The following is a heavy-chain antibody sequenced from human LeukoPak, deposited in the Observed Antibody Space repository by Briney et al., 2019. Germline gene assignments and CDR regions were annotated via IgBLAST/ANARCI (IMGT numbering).Heavy chain of an antibody. CDR1: GGSISSGSYY. J-gene: IGHJ5*02. CDR3: ARVFCSGGSCRSPNWFDP. CDR2: IYHSGST. V-gene: IGHV4-30-2*01. D-gene: IGHD2-15*01. Sequence: SETLSLTCTVSGGSISSGSYYWSWIRQPPGKGLEWIGYIYHSGSTYYNPSLKSRVTISVDTSKNQFSLKLSSVTAADTAVYYCARVFCSGGSCRSPNWFDPWGQGTLVTVSS.